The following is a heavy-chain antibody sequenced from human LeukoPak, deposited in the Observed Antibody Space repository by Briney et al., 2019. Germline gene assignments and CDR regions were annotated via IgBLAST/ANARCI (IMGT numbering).Heavy chain of an antibody. J-gene: IGHJ3*02. Sequence: SETLSLTCAVYGGSFSGYYWNWIRQPPGKGLEWIEEINHSGSTNYNPSLKSRVTISVDTSKNQFSLKLSSVTAADTAVYYCARGDYYDSSGFYLGYDAFDIWGQGTMVTVSS. D-gene: IGHD3-22*01. CDR3: ARGDYYDSSGFYLGYDAFDI. CDR1: GGSFSGYY. CDR2: INHSGST. V-gene: IGHV4-34*01.